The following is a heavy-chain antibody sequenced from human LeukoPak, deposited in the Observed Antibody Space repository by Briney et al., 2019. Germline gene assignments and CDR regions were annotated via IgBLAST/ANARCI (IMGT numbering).Heavy chain of an antibody. D-gene: IGHD3-10*01. CDR3: ARVGPLWFGELFDAFDI. V-gene: IGHV3-30-3*01. J-gene: IGHJ3*02. CDR1: GFTFSSYA. CDR2: ISYDGSNK. Sequence: GGSLRLSCAASGFTFSSYAMHWVRQAPGKGLEWVAVISYDGSNKYYADSVKGRFTISRDNSKNTLYLQMNSLRAEDTAVYYCARVGPLWFGELFDAFDIWGQGTMVTVSS.